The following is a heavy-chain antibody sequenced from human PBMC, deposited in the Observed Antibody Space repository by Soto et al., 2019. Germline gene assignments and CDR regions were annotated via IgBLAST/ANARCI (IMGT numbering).Heavy chain of an antibody. V-gene: IGHV3-53*01. Sequence: GGSPRLSCAASGFTVSSNYMSWVRQAPGKGLEWVSVIYSGGSTYYADSVKGRFTISRDNSKNTLYLQMNSLRAEDTAVYYCASRIAVAGTPGMDVWGQGTTVTVSS. CDR2: IYSGGST. D-gene: IGHD6-19*01. J-gene: IGHJ6*02. CDR3: ASRIAVAGTPGMDV. CDR1: GFTVSSNY.